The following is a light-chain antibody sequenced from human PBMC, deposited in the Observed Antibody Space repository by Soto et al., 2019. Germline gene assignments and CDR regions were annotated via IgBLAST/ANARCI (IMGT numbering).Light chain of an antibody. CDR1: QSVSSTY. CDR3: QQYGISP. V-gene: IGKV3-20*01. Sequence: EIVWTQSPGTLSLSPGERATLSCRASQSVSSTYLAWYQQKPGQAPRLLIYGATSRATGIPDRFSGSVSGTDFTLTISRVEPEDFGVYYCQQYGISPFGQGTRLE. CDR2: GAT. J-gene: IGKJ5*01.